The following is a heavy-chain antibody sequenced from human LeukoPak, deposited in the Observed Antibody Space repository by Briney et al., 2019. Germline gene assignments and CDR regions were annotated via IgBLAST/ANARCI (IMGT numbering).Heavy chain of an antibody. J-gene: IGHJ4*02. CDR2: ISGSGGST. V-gene: IGHV3-23*01. D-gene: IGHD6-13*01. CDR1: GFTFSSYA. Sequence: GGSLRLSCAASGFTFSSYAMSWVRQAPGKGLEWVSAISGSGGSTYYADSVKGRFTISRDNYKNTLYLQMNSLRDEDTDVYYCAKDWRIAAAGKGSPIDYWGQGTLVTVSS. CDR3: AKDWRIAAAGKGSPIDY.